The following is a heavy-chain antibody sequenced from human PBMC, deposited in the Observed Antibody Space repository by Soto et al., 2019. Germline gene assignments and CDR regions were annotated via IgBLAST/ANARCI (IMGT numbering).Heavy chain of an antibody. D-gene: IGHD3-3*01. V-gene: IGHV3-23*01. Sequence: PGGSLRLSCAASGFTFSSYSISWVRQAPWKGLEWVSAISGSGGSTYYTDSVKGRFTISRDNSKNTLYLQMNSRRAEDTAVYYCAKSTLRFLEWLTWFDPCGQGSLVTVSS. CDR2: ISGSGGST. CDR1: GFTFSSYS. J-gene: IGHJ5*02. CDR3: AKSTLRFLEWLTWFDP.